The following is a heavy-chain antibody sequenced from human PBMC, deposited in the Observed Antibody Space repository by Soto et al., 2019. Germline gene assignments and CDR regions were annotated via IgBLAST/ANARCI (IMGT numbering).Heavy chain of an antibody. D-gene: IGHD3-22*01. J-gene: IGHJ3*02. CDR1: GFTFSSYA. CDR3: VKDDRYYYDSSGYYPHDAFDI. V-gene: IGHV3-64D*06. CDR2: ISSNGGST. Sequence: PGGSLRLSCSASGFTFSSYAMHWVRQAPGKGLEYVSAISSNGGSTYYADSVKGRFTISRDNSKNTLYLQMSSLRAEDTAVYYCVKDDRYYYDSSGYYPHDAFDIWGQGTMVTVSS.